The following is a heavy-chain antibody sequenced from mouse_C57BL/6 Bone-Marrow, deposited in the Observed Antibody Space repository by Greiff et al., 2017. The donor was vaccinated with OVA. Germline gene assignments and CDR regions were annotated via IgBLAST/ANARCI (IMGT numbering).Heavy chain of an antibody. V-gene: IGHV1-64*01. CDR3: ARGGFITTVVAEYFDV. Sequence: QVQLKQPGAELVKPGASVKLSCKASGYTFTSYWMHWVKQRPGQGLEWIGMIHPNSGSTNYNEKFKSKATLTVDKSSSTAYMQLSSLTSEDSAVYYCARGGFITTVVAEYFDVWGTGTTVTVSS. CDR1: GYTFTSYW. CDR2: IHPNSGST. J-gene: IGHJ1*03. D-gene: IGHD1-1*01.